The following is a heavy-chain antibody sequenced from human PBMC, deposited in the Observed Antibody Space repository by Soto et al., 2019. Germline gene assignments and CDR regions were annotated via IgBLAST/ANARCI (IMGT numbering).Heavy chain of an antibody. Sequence: GGSLRLSCAASGSTFSVYGMHWVRQAPGKGLEWVAVIWYDGTDNYYADSVKGRFTISRDNSKNTLYLQLNSLRADDTAVYYCAKDRSSSLDAMDVWGQGTTVTVSS. D-gene: IGHD6-13*01. J-gene: IGHJ6*02. CDR3: AKDRSSSLDAMDV. CDR1: GSTFSVYG. V-gene: IGHV3-33*06. CDR2: IWYDGTDN.